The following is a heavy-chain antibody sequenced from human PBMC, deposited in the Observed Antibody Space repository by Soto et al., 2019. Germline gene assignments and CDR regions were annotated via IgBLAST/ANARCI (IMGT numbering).Heavy chain of an antibody. CDR1: GGSFSGYY. Sequence: PSETLSLTCAVYGGSFSGYYWSSIRQPPGKGLKWIGEINHSGSTNYNPSLKIRDTISVDTSKNQFSLKLSPVTAADTAVYYCARAHRRGYPVFYWGQGTLVTVSS. D-gene: IGHD5-12*01. J-gene: IGHJ4*02. V-gene: IGHV4-34*01. CDR3: ARAHRRGYPVFY. CDR2: INHSGST.